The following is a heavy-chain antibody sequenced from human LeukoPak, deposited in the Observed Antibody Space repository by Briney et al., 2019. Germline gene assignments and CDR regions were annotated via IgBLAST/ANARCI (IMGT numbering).Heavy chain of an antibody. V-gene: IGHV1-2*06. CDR3: ARASDILAAGGKYYFDY. J-gene: IGHJ4*02. Sequence: ASVKVSCKASGYTFTGYCMHWVRQAPGQGLEWMGRINPNSGGTNYAQKFQGRVTMTRDTSISTAYMELSRLRSDDTAVYYCARASDILAAGGKYYFDYWGQGTLVTVSS. CDR2: INPNSGGT. D-gene: IGHD5-12*01. CDR1: GYTFTGYC.